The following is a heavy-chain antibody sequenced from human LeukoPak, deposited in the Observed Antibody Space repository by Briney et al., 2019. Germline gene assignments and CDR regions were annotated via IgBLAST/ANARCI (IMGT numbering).Heavy chain of an antibody. J-gene: IGHJ4*02. V-gene: IGHV3-48*01. D-gene: IGHD2-2*01. CDR3: ASQAYCSSTSCYLRY. CDR2: ISSSSSTI. CDR1: GFTFSSYS. Sequence: GRSLRLSCAASGFTFSSYSMNWVRQAPGKGLEWVSYISSSSSTIYYADSVKGRFTISRDNAKNSLYLQMNSLRAEDAAVYYCASQAYCSSTSCYLRYWGQGTLVTVSS.